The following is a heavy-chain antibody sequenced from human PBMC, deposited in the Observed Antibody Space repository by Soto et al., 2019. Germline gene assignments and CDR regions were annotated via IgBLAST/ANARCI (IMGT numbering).Heavy chain of an antibody. D-gene: IGHD3-10*01. CDR1: GFTVSSNY. CDR3: TTWFGELSDWFDP. J-gene: IGHJ5*02. CDR2: IYSGGST. V-gene: IGHV3-66*01. Sequence: EVQLVESGGGLVQPGGSLRLSCAASGFTVSSNYMSWVRQAPGKGLEWVSVIYSGGSTYYADSVKGRFTISRDNSKNTLYLQMNSLRAEDTAVYYCTTWFGELSDWFDPWGQGTLVTVSS.